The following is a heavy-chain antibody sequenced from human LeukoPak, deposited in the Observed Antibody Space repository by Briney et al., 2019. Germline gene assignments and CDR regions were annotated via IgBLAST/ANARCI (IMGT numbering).Heavy chain of an antibody. Sequence: GGSLRLSCAASGFTFSTTCVHWVRQAPGQGLVWVSRIDGDARTIDYADSVKGRFIISRDNAKNTLYLQMNSLRPEDTAVYYCATAGAFYFQNWGQGTLVTVSS. J-gene: IGHJ4*02. V-gene: IGHV3-74*01. CDR1: GFTFSTTC. CDR2: IDGDARTI. D-gene: IGHD1-1*01. CDR3: ATAGAFYFQN.